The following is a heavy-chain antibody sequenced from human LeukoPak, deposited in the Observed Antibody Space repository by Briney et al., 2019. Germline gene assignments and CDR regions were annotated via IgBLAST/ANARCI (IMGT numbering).Heavy chain of an antibody. CDR3: ARDPHPGGYCSSTSCGAWFDP. Sequence: SETLSLTRAVYGGSFSGYYWSWIRQPPGKGLEWIGEINHSGSTNYNPSLKSRVTISVDTSKNQFSLKLSSVTAADTAVYYCARDPHPGGYCSSTSCGAWFDPWGQGTLVTVSS. J-gene: IGHJ5*02. V-gene: IGHV4-34*01. CDR1: GGSFSGYY. CDR2: INHSGST. D-gene: IGHD2-2*03.